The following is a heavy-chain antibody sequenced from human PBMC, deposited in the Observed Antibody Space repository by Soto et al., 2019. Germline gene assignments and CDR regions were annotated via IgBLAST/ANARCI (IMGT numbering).Heavy chain of an antibody. D-gene: IGHD2-2*03. CDR2: ISSSSSYI. CDR1: GFTFSSYS. CDR3: ARDGYCSSTSCFDAFDI. Sequence: GGSLRLSCAASGFTFSSYSMNWVRQAPGKGLEWVSSISSSSSYIYYADSVKGRFTISRDNAKNSLYLQMNSLRAEDTAVYYCARDGYCSSTSCFDAFDIWGQGTMVTVSS. J-gene: IGHJ3*02. V-gene: IGHV3-21*01.